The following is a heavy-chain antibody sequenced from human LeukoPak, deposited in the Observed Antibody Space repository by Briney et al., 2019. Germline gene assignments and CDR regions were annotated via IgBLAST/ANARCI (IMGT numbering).Heavy chain of an antibody. V-gene: IGHV1-2*06. CDR3: ARDYCSSTSCLFDY. D-gene: IGHD2-2*01. CDR2: INPNSGDT. J-gene: IGHJ4*02. CDR1: GYTFTGYH. Sequence: ASVKVSCKAPGYTFTGYHMHWERQAPGQGLEWMGRINPNSGDTNYAQKFQGRVAMTRDTSISTAFMELTRLRSDDTAVYYCARDYCSSTSCLFDYWGQGTLVTVSS.